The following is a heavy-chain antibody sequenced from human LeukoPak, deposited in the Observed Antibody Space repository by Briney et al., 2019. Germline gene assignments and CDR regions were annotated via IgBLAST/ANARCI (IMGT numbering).Heavy chain of an antibody. J-gene: IGHJ4*01. CDR2: ISDSSKYT. Sequence: SGGSLRLSCAASGFTFSSYSMNWVRQAPGKGLEWVSSISDSSKYTYYADSLKGQFTISRDNAKDSVYLQMNSLRAEDSATYYCVREGFYFFDFWGQGTLVTVSS. CDR3: VREGFYFFDF. V-gene: IGHV3-21*01. CDR1: GFTFSSYS.